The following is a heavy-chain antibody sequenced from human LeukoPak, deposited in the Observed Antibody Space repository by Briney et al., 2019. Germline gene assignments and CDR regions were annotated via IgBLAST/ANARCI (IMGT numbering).Heavy chain of an antibody. J-gene: IGHJ4*02. Sequence: GGSLRLSCAASGFTFTNAWMSWVRQAPGKGLEWVGRIKRKTDGGTTDYAAPVKGRFIISRDDSKNTLYLQMNSLKPEDTAVSYYTTERPMGYYDSSGYYYDYWGQGTLVTVSS. CDR3: TTERPMGYYDSSGYYYDY. CDR2: IKRKTDGGTT. D-gene: IGHD3-22*01. V-gene: IGHV3-15*01. CDR1: GFTFTNAW.